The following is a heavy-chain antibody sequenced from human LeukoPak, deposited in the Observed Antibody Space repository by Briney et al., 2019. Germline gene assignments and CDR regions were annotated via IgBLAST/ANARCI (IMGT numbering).Heavy chain of an antibody. CDR3: AKDRRLYDILTPFDY. CDR1: GFTFSSYG. V-gene: IGHV3-30*18. Sequence: GRSLRLSCAASGFTFSSYGMHWVRQAPGKGLEWVALISNDAGNYYYADSVKGRFTISRDNSKNTLYLQMNGLRAEDTAVYFCAKDRRLYDILTPFDYWGQGTLVTVSS. D-gene: IGHD3-9*01. CDR2: ISNDAGNY. J-gene: IGHJ4*02.